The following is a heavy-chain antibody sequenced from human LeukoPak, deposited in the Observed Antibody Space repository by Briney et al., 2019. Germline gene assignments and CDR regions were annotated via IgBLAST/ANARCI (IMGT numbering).Heavy chain of an antibody. V-gene: IGHV3-53*04. CDR2: IYTGGST. J-gene: IGHJ6*02. CDR1: GFTVSSNY. D-gene: IGHD1-7*01. CDR3: ARGRHEYELPTTGLDV. Sequence: GESLKISCAASGFTVSSNYMTWVRQAPGKGLEWVSVIYTGGSTMYGDSVKGRFTISRHDSKNTLYLQMNSLRPEDTAVYYCARGRHEYELPTTGLDVWGQGTTVTVSS.